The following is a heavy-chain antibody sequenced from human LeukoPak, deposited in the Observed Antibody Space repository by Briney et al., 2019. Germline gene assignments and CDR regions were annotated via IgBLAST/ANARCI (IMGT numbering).Heavy chain of an antibody. CDR3: ARGRVLLSRSSGKFPPLDY. J-gene: IGHJ4*02. CDR2: IYYSGST. Sequence: PSETLSLTCTVSGGSISSGDYYWSWIRQPPGKGLEWIGYIYYSGSTYYNPSLKSRVTISVDTSKNQFSLKLSSVTAADTAVYYCARGRVLLSRSSGKFPPLDYWGQGTLVTVSS. V-gene: IGHV4-30-4*01. D-gene: IGHD1-26*01. CDR1: GGSISSGDYY.